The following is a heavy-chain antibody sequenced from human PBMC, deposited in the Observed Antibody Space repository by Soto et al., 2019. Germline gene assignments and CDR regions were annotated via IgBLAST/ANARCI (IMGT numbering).Heavy chain of an antibody. J-gene: IGHJ4*02. CDR3: ASGDNDY. V-gene: IGHV1-46*01. Sequence: GASVKVSCKASGYTYTNYYVQWVRQAPGQGLEWMGVIHPECGHTTYSQKFQDRVTMTRDTFTSTIYMDLSSLRSEDTAVYYCASGDNDYWDQGPLVTVSS. CDR2: IHPECGHT. CDR1: GYTYTNYY.